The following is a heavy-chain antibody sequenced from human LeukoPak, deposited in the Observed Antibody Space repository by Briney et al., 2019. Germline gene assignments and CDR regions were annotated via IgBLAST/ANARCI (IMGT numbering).Heavy chain of an antibody. D-gene: IGHD5-18*01. CDR1: GFTFSSYA. CDR3: AKGSCGYTYGCNFDY. J-gene: IGHJ4*02. CDR2: ISGSGVST. V-gene: IGHV3-23*01. Sequence: GGSLRLPCAASGFTFSSYAMSWVRQAPGKGLEWVSAISGSGVSTYYADSVKGRFTISRDNSKNTLCLQMNSLRAEDTAVYYCAKGSCGYTYGCNFDYWGQGTLVTVSS.